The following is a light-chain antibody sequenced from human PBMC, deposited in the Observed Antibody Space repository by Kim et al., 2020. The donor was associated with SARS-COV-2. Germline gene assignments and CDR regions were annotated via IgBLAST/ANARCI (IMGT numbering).Light chain of an antibody. V-gene: IGKV3-11*01. J-gene: IGKJ5*01. CDR1: QPVSDY. CDR3: QQRSDWPPT. CDR2: DAS. Sequence: EIVLTQSPVTLSLSPGERATLSCRANQPVSDYLAWYQQKPGQAPRLLIYDASNRATGNPARFSGSGFGTDFTLTISSLETEDFAVYYGQQRSDWPPTCGQGTRLEIK.